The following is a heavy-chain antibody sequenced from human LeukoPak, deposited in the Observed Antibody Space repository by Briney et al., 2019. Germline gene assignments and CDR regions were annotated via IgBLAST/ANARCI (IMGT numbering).Heavy chain of an antibody. CDR2: IDPGDSAT. D-gene: IGHD3-22*01. V-gene: IGHV5-51*01. CDR3: ARRDRSPRAFDI. J-gene: IGHJ3*02. CDR1: GYSFTSYW. Sequence: GEPLKISCKGSGYSFTSYWIGWVRQLPGKGLEWMGIIDPGDSATRYSPSFQGQITISADKSISTAYLQCSSLKASDTGKYYCARRDRSPRAFDIWGQGKMVTVS.